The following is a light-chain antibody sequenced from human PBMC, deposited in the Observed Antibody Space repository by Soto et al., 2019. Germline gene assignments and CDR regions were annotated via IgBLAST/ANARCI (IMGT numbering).Light chain of an antibody. CDR3: VSFTSSRSYV. CDR1: SSDVGAYIF. J-gene: IGLJ1*01. Sequence: QAVLTQPASVSGSPGQSITISCTGTSSDVGAYIFVSWYQQHPGKAPKLMIYDIINRPSGVSNRFSGSKSGNTASLTISGLQAEDEADYSCVSFTSSRSYVFGTGTKV. CDR2: DII. V-gene: IGLV2-14*03.